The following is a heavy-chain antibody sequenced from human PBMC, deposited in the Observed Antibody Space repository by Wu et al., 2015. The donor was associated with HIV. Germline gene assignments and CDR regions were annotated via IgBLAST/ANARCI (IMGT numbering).Heavy chain of an antibody. V-gene: IGHV1-46*01. J-gene: IGHJ6*02. CDR3: ARDRDARMAAFYYYGLDV. CDR2: INPSDGST. Sequence: QVQLVQSGAEVKKPGASVKVSCKASGFTFISYYLHWVRQAPGQGLEWMGLINPSDGSTTYSQNFQGRVTMTRDTSTTTVYMEVSSLRSEDTAVYYCARDRDARMAAFYYYGLDVWGQGTTVTVSS. D-gene: IGHD5-24*01. CDR1: GFTFISYY.